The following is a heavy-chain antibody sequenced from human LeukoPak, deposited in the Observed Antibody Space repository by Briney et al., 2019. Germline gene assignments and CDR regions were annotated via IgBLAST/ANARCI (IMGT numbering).Heavy chain of an antibody. CDR2: VIPVFGTP. CDR1: GGSFSSYD. V-gene: IGHV1-69*05. Sequence: ASVKVSCKTSGGSFSSYDISWVRQAPEQGLEWMGGVIPVFGTPNYAQKFQGRLTLTTDESTGTAYMELSSLTSEDTAVYYCATSDAGNSEEGIDSWGQGTLVIVSS. D-gene: IGHD4-23*01. CDR3: ATSDAGNSEEGIDS. J-gene: IGHJ4*02.